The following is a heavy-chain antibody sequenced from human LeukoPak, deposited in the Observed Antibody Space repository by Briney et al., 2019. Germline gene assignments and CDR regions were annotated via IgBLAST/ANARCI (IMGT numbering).Heavy chain of an antibody. CDR1: GFSFSSYA. V-gene: IGHV3-23*01. CDR3: ATINSGTYNFDS. D-gene: IGHD1-26*01. J-gene: IGHJ4*02. CDR2: IGGSRDTT. Sequence: GGSLRLSCAASGFSFSSYAMNWVRQAPGKGPEWVSGIGGSRDTTYYAESVKGRFTIFRDTSKNTLYLQMNSLRAEDTALYYCATINSGTYNFDSWGQGTLVTDSS.